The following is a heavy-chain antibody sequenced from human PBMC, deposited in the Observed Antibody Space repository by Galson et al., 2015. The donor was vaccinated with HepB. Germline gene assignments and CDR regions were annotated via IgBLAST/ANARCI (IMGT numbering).Heavy chain of an antibody. CDR1: GYTFTSYG. CDR2: ISAYNGNT. Sequence: QSGADVKKPGASVKVSCKASGYTFTSYGISWVRQAPGQGLEWMGWISAYNGNTHYAQKLQGRVTMTTDTSTSTAYMELRSLRSDDTAVYYWAREDARLVVAVAGRNYYGMDVWGQGTTVTVSS. J-gene: IGHJ6*02. CDR3: AREDARLVVAVAGRNYYGMDV. D-gene: IGHD6-19*01. V-gene: IGHV1-18*01.